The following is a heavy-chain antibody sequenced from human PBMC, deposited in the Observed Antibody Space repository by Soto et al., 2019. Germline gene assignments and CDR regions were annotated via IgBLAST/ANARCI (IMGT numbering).Heavy chain of an antibody. D-gene: IGHD3-22*01. V-gene: IGHV3-30*03. CDR2: VSFDGTNK. CDR3: ATGANFYYDTSRY. Sequence: QGQLVESGGGVVQAGQSLRLSCAASGFVFADYGVHWVRQAPGKGLEWVAVVSFDGTNKFYADSVKGRFTISRDNSNNTLYLQMNSLRTEDTAVYYCATGANFYYDTSRYWGQGTLVTVSS. CDR1: GFVFADYG. J-gene: IGHJ4*02.